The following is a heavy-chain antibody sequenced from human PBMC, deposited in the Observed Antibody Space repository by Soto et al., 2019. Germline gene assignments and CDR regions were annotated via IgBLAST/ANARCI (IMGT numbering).Heavy chain of an antibody. CDR2: ISGSGGST. D-gene: IGHD1-26*01. J-gene: IGHJ6*02. CDR3: AKDPVVGAHYYYYGMDV. CDR1: GFTFSSYA. V-gene: IGHV3-23*01. Sequence: GGSLRLSCAASGFTFSSYAMSWVRQAPGKGLEWVSAISGSGGSTYYADSVKGRFTISRDNSKNTLYLQMNSLRAEDTAVYYCAKDPVVGAHYYYYGMDVWGLGTTVTVSS.